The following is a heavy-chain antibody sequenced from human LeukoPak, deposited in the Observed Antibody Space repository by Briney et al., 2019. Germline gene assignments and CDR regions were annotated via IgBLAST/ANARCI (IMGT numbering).Heavy chain of an antibody. CDR1: GFTVSSNY. J-gene: IGHJ1*01. CDR3: AQDQGYYGSGSYKEFFRH. D-gene: IGHD3-10*01. V-gene: IGHV3-23*01. CDR2: ISGHGDGT. Sequence: PGGSLRLSCAASGFTVSSNYMSWVRQAPGKGLEWVSAISGHGDGTYYADSVKGRFTISRDNSKNTVYLQMNSLRAEDTAVYYCAQDQGYYGSGSYKEFFRHWGQGTLVTVSS.